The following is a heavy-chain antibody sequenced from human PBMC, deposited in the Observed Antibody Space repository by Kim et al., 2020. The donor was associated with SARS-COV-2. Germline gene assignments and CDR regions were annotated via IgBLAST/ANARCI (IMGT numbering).Heavy chain of an antibody. Sequence: ASVKVSCKASGYTFTNYYMHWVRQAPGQGLEWMAMIYPSDGTTNYAQKFQGRVTMTRDTATSTVYMDLSSLTSEDTAVYHCARDNSAFDYWGQGTLVTVSS. CDR2: IYPSDGTT. D-gene: IGHD1-26*01. CDR1: GYTFTNYY. J-gene: IGHJ4*02. CDR3: ARDNSAFDY. V-gene: IGHV1-46*01.